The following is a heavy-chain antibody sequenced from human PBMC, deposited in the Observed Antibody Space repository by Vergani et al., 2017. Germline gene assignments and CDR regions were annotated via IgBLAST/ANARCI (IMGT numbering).Heavy chain of an antibody. V-gene: IGHV3-48*01. CDR3: ARDCSSTSCYYPYYYYMDV. J-gene: IGHJ6*03. CDR1: GFTFSSYS. D-gene: IGHD2-2*01. Sequence: EVQLVESGGGLVQPGGSLRLSCAASGFTFSSYSMNWVRQAPGKGLEWVAYISSSSSTIYYADSVKGRFTISRDNAKNSLYLQMNSLRAEDTAVYYCARDCSSTSCYYPYYYYMDVWCKGTTVTVSS. CDR2: ISSSSSTI.